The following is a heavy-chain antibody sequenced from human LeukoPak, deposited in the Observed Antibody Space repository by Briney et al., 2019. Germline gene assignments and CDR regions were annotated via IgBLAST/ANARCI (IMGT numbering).Heavy chain of an antibody. D-gene: IGHD3-10*01. CDR1: GGAFSSYA. CDR2: IIPIFGTA. CDR3: ARDAFRGNLPL. V-gene: IGHV1-69*13. Sequence: ASVKVSCKASGGAFSSYAISWVRQAPGQGLEWMGGIIPIFGTANYAQKFQGRVTITADESTSTAYMELSSLRSEDTAVYYCARDAFRGNLPLWGQGTLVTVSS. J-gene: IGHJ4*02.